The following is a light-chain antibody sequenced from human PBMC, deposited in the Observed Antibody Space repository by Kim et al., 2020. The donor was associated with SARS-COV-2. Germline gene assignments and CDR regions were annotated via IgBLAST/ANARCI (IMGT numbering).Light chain of an antibody. CDR1: HIGGKS. V-gene: IGLV3-21*01. Sequence: SYELTQPPSMSVASGKTAEITCGGDHIGGKSVHWYQQRPGQAPRLVIYYDSDRPSGIPERFSGSNSGNTATLTISRVEAGDEADYYCQVWESGSDHPVFGGGTKLTVL. CDR3: QVWESGSDHPV. CDR2: YDS. J-gene: IGLJ3*02.